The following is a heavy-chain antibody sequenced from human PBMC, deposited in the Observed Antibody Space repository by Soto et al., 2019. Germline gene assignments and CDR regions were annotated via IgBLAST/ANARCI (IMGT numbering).Heavy chain of an antibody. V-gene: IGHV1-69*01. CDR1: GGSFSDFA. CDR3: ARGAIVAVPAALSSYDDYTNYRFDS. D-gene: IGHD2-15*01. CDR2: IIPMFAAT. J-gene: IGHJ4*02. Sequence: QVQLAQSGAEVRKPGSSVKVSCRASGGSFSDFAFSWVRQAPGQGLEWRGGIIPMFAATKYAQKFQGRVTITTDASTRTGYLALNSLTSDDSAVYYCARGAIVAVPAALSSYDDYTNYRFDSWGQGTLVSVSS.